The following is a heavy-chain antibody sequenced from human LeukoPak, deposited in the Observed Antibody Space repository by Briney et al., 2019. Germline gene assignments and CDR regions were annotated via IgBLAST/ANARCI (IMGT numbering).Heavy chain of an antibody. CDR1: GFTFSSYS. CDR3: ARALWYSSSWSYFDY. Sequence: GGSLRLSCAASGFTFSSYSMNWVRQAPGKGLEWVSYISTSSSTIYYADSVKGRFTISRDNAKDSLYLQMNSLRAEDTAVYYCARALWYSSSWSYFDYWGQGTLVTVSS. CDR2: ISTSSSTI. D-gene: IGHD6-13*01. V-gene: IGHV3-48*01. J-gene: IGHJ4*02.